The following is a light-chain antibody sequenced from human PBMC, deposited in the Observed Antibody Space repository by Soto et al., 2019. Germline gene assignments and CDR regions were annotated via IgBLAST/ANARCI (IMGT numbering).Light chain of an antibody. CDR2: EGS. J-gene: IGLJ2*01. CDR1: SSDVGSYNL. Sequence: QSALTQPASVSGSPGPSITISCTGTSSDVGSYNLVSWYQQHPGKAPKLMIYEGSKRPSGVSNRFSGSKSGNTASLTISGLQAEDEADYYCCSYAGSSTRVVFGGGTKVTVL. CDR3: CSYAGSSTRVV. V-gene: IGLV2-23*01.